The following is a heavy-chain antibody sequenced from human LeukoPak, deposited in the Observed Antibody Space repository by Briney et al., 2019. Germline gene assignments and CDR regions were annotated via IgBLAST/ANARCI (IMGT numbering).Heavy chain of an antibody. J-gene: IGHJ5*02. CDR2: IRHDGGLI. CDR1: GFSFKTDG. Sequence: GGSLRLSCAASGFSFKTDGMHWVRPAPGKGLEWVAFIRHDGGLIYYAESAKGRFTISRDNSKNTLSLQMSSLTTDDTALYYCTRGDDYGSKARLPKFNWFDPWGQGSLVTVSS. V-gene: IGHV3-30*02. D-gene: IGHD4-17*01. CDR3: TRGDDYGSKARLPKFNWFDP.